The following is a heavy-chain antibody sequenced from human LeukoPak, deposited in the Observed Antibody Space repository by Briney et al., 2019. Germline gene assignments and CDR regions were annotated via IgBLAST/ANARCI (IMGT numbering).Heavy chain of an antibody. CDR3: AKDPAGTISSSWYPHGFDP. V-gene: IGHV3-23*01. J-gene: IGHJ5*02. D-gene: IGHD6-13*01. CDR1: GFTFSSYA. Sequence: GGSLRLSCAASGFTFSSYAMSWVRQAPGKGLEWVSAISGSGGSTYYEDSVKGRFTISRDNSKTTLYLQMNSLRAEDTAVYDCAKDPAGTISSSWYPHGFDPWGQGTLVTVSS. CDR2: ISGSGGST.